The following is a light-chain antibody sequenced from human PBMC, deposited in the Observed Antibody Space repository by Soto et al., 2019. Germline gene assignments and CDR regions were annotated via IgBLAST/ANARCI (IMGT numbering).Light chain of an antibody. J-gene: IGKJ2*01. CDR1: QSLLHNNGYNH. CDR3: LQALQGYT. CDR2: LAY. Sequence: DIVMTQSPVSLPVTPGEPASISCRSSQSLLHNNGYNHLHWYLQKPGQSPQLLSYLAYHRASGVPDRFSGSVLGTDFTLKISRVEAEDVGVYCCLQALQGYTSGQGTKLEIK. V-gene: IGKV2-28*01.